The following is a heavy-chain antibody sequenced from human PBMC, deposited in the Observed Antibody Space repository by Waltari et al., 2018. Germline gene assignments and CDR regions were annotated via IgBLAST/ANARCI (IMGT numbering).Heavy chain of an antibody. Sequence: EVQLEESGGGLVQPGGSLRLSCAASGFTFSSHWIHWVRQAPGKGLVWVSRFNGDGSSTSYADSVKGRFTSSRDNAKNTLYLQMNSLRAEDTAVYYCSRDLQHGDFGRGRDYWGQGTLVTVSS. CDR2: FNGDGSST. CDR3: SRDLQHGDFGRGRDY. D-gene: IGHD4-17*01. CDR1: GFTFSSHW. V-gene: IGHV3-74*01. J-gene: IGHJ4*02.